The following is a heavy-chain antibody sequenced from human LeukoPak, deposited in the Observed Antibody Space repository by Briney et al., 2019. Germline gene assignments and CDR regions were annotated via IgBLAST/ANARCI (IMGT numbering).Heavy chain of an antibody. Sequence: GGSLRLSCAASGFSFSSFGMNWVRQAPGKGLEWVSSISSSSAYIYYADSVKGRFTISRDDAKNSLYLQMNSLRAEGTAVYYCARVGCISTSFYDLDYWGQGTLVTVST. D-gene: IGHD2-2*01. V-gene: IGHV3-21*01. CDR3: ARVGCISTSFYDLDY. J-gene: IGHJ4*02. CDR1: GFSFSSFG. CDR2: ISSSSAYI.